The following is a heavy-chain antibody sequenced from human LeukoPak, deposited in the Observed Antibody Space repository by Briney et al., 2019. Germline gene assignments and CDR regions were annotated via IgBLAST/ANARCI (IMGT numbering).Heavy chain of an antibody. CDR1: GFTFSSYA. V-gene: IGHV3-23*01. Sequence: GGSLRLSCAASGFTFSSYAMSWVRQAPGKGLEWVSAISGSGGSTYYADSVKGRFTISRDNSKNTLYLQMNSLRAEDTAVYYCAKGVITFGGVIAPGVYYFDYWGQRTLVTVSS. J-gene: IGHJ4*02. CDR3: AKGVITFGGVIAPGVYYFDY. CDR2: ISGSGGST. D-gene: IGHD3-16*02.